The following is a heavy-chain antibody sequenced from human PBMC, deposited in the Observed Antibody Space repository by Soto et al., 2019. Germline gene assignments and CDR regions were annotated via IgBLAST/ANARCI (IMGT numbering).Heavy chain of an antibody. Sequence: QPGGSLRLSCAASGFTFSSYAMSWVRQAPGKGLEWVSAISGSGGSTYYADSVKGRFTISRDNSKNTLYLQMNSLRAEDTAVYYCAKALPLVSAYYSYCMDVWGQGTTATVSS. V-gene: IGHV3-23*01. CDR1: GFTFSSYA. J-gene: IGHJ6*02. CDR3: AKALPLVSAYYSYCMDV. CDR2: ISGSGGST. D-gene: IGHD3-10*01.